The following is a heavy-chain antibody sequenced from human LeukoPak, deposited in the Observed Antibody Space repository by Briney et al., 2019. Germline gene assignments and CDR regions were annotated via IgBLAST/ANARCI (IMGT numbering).Heavy chain of an antibody. CDR3: TIAGYYDSSGYYQTFDY. CDR1: GFTFGNAW. Sequence: PGGSLRLSCAASGFTFGNAWMSWVRQAPGKGLEWVGRIKSKTDGGTTDYAAPVKGRFTISRDDSKNPLYLQMNSLKTEDTAVYYCTIAGYYDSSGYYQTFDYWGQGTLVTVSS. V-gene: IGHV3-15*01. CDR2: IKSKTDGGTT. D-gene: IGHD3-22*01. J-gene: IGHJ4*02.